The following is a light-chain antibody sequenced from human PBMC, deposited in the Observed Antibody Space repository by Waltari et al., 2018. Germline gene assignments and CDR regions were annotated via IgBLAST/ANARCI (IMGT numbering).Light chain of an antibody. CDR2: WAF. CDR3: QQYYSTPPT. Sequence: DIVMTKSPDSLAVYLGERGTIDGKTSQSVLYRSNNENFLAWYQQKPGQPPKLLIYWAFIRESGVPYRFSGSGFGTDFTLTICSLQAEYVAVYYCQQYYSTPPTFGQGTKVEIK. CDR1: QSVLYRSNNENF. J-gene: IGKJ1*01. V-gene: IGKV4-1*01.